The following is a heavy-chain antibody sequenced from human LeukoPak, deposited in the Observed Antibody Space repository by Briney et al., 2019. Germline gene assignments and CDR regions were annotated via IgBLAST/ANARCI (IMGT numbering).Heavy chain of an antibody. V-gene: IGHV4-39*01. CDR2: IYYSGST. D-gene: IGHD2-2*01. CDR1: GGSISSSSYD. CDR3: ARQKDQLLFYYYYYMDV. Sequence: SETLSLTSTVSGGSISSSSYDWGWIRHPPGKWLEWIGSIYYSGSTYYNPSLKSRVTISVDTSKNQFSLKLSSVTAADTAVYYCARQKDQLLFYYYYYMDVWGKGTTVTVSS. J-gene: IGHJ6*03.